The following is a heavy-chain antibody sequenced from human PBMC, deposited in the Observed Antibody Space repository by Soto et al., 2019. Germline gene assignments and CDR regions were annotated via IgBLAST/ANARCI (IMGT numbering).Heavy chain of an antibody. V-gene: IGHV4-39*01. CDR3: ARHRIAAAGSFDY. Sequence: QLQLQESGPGLVKPSETLSLTCTVSGGSISSSSYYWGWIRQPPGKGLEWIGRIYYRGSSYYKPPHKSRGTRSVHTSKHQFSLHLGSVTATDTAVYYCARHRIAAAGSFDYWGQGTLVTVSS. D-gene: IGHD6-13*01. CDR2: IYYRGSS. J-gene: IGHJ4*02. CDR1: GGSISSSSYY.